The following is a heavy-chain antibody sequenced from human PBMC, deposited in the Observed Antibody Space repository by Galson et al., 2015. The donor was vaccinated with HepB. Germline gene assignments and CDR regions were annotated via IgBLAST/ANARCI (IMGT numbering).Heavy chain of an antibody. CDR2: IDPSDSYT. Sequence: QSGAEVKKPGESLRISCKGSGYSFTSSWITWVRQMPRKGLEWMGTIDPSDSYTNYSPSFQGHVTCSADKSISTAYLQWSSLKASDTAMYYCARHDGGYNIREYYFENWGQGTLVTVSS. J-gene: IGHJ4*02. CDR3: ARHDGGYNIREYYFEN. CDR1: GYSFTSSW. D-gene: IGHD5-24*01. V-gene: IGHV5-10-1*01.